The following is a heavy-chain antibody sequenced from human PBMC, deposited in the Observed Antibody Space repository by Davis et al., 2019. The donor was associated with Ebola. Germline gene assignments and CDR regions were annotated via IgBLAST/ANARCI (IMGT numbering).Heavy chain of an antibody. D-gene: IGHD3-16*01. V-gene: IGHV4-34*01. CDR2: INHSGST. CDR1: GGSFSTYY. Sequence: SETLSLTCSVYGGSFSTYYWSWIRQPPGKGLEWIGEINHSGSTNYNPSLKSRVTILVNTSKNQFSLKLSSVTAADTAVYYCARGNWGRNYYYYGIDVWGQGTTVTVSS. J-gene: IGHJ6*02. CDR3: ARGNWGRNYYYYGIDV.